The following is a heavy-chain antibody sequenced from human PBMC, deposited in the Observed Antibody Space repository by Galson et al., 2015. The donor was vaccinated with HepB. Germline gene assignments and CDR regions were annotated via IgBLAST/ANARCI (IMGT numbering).Heavy chain of an antibody. CDR3: AKSNRALGSGHYGGGYFDL. D-gene: IGHD4-23*01. Sequence: SLRLSCAASGFTVIGNYMAWVRQAPGKGLEWVSVAYRGGGRYYADSVQGRFTIFRDDSKNTLFLQMNSLRVEDTAVYYCAKSNRALGSGHYGGGYFDLWGRGILVTVSS. V-gene: IGHV3-66*01. CDR2: AYRGGGR. J-gene: IGHJ2*01. CDR1: GFTVIGNY.